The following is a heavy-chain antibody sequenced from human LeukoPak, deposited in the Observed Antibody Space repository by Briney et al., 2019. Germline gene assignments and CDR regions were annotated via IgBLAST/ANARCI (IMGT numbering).Heavy chain of an antibody. V-gene: IGHV4-38-2*02. CDR1: GYSISSGYY. CDR3: ARDCYGGDCYGDIDY. Sequence: PSETLSLTCTVSGYSISSGYYWGWIRQPPGKGLEWIGSIYHSGSTYYNPSLKSRVTISVDTSKNQFSLKLSSVTAADTAVYYCARDCYGGDCYGDIDYWGQGTLVTVSS. CDR2: IYHSGST. D-gene: IGHD2-21*02. J-gene: IGHJ4*02.